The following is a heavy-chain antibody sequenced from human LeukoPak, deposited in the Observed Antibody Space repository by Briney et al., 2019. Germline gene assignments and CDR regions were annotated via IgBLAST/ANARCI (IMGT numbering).Heavy chain of an antibody. CDR3: VSRTNYYDSSGWRAFDI. Sequence: SETLSLTCTVSGGSISSYYWSWIRQPPGKGLEWIGYIYYSGSTNYNPSLKSRVTISVDTSKNQFSLKLSSVTAADTAVYYCVSRTNYYDSSGWRAFDIWGQGTMVTVSS. CDR1: GGSISSYY. CDR2: IYYSGST. J-gene: IGHJ3*02. D-gene: IGHD3-22*01. V-gene: IGHV4-59*08.